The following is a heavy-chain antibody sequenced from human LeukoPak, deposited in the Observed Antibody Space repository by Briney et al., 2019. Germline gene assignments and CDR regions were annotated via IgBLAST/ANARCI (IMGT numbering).Heavy chain of an antibody. CDR3: ARGAVMITLGGVIVIAAPGFDY. J-gene: IGHJ4*02. V-gene: IGHV4-34*01. CDR2: INHSGST. Sequence: SETLSLTCAVYGGSFSGYYWSWIRQPPGKGLEWIGEINHSGSTNYNPSLKSRVTISVDTSKNQFSLKLSSVTAADTAVYYCARGAVMITLGGVIVIAAPGFDYWGQGTLVTVSS. D-gene: IGHD3-16*02. CDR1: GGSFSGYY.